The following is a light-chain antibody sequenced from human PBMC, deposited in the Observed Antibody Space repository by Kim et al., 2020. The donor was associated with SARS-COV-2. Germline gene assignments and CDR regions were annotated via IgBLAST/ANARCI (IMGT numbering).Light chain of an antibody. CDR3: AAWDDRLNWV. J-gene: IGLJ3*02. V-gene: IGLV1-47*02. CDR1: RLNIGKNY. Sequence: ELTQPPSASGTPGQRVTISCSGSRLNIGKNYVYWYQQLPGTAPKLLIYSTTQRPSGVPDRFSGSKSGTSASLAISGLRSEDEADYYCAAWDDRLNWVFGGGTQLTVL. CDR2: STT.